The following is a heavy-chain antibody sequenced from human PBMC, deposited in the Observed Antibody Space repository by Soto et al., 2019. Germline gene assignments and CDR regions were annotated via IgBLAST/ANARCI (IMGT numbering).Heavy chain of an antibody. CDR3: ARDQYYYGSGSYPYYYYGMDV. J-gene: IGHJ6*02. V-gene: IGHV3-11*01. CDR1: GFTFSDYY. D-gene: IGHD3-10*01. CDR2: ISSSGSTI. Sequence: QVQLVESGGGLVKPGGSLRLSCAASGFTFSDYYMSWIRQAPGKGLEWVSYISSSGSTIYYADSVKGRFTISRDNAXXSLYLQMNSLRAEDTAVYYCARDQYYYGSGSYPYYYYGMDVWGQGTTVTVSS.